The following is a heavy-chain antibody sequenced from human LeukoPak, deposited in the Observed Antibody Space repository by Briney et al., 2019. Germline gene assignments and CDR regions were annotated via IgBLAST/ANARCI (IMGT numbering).Heavy chain of an antibody. CDR2: ISGSGGST. Sequence: PGGSLRLSCAASGLTFSSYAMSWVRQATGKGLEWVSAISGSGGSTYYADSVKGRFTISRDNSKNTLYLQMISLRAEDTAVYYCAKDRGYGVSYWYFDLWGRGTLVTVSS. CDR1: GLTFSSYA. CDR3: AKDRGYGVSYWYFDL. D-gene: IGHD5-12*01. J-gene: IGHJ2*01. V-gene: IGHV3-23*01.